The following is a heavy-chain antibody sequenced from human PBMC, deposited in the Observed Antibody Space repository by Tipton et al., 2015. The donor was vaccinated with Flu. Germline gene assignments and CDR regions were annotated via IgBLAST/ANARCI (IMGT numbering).Heavy chain of an antibody. D-gene: IGHD6-6*01. Sequence: TLSLTCTVSGGSISSYYWSWIRQPPGKGLEWIGYIYSSGSTNFNPSLKSRVTISVDTSKNQFSLKLNSVTAADTAVYYCARHSSSLGRPVDCWGQGTLVTVSS. CDR2: IYSSGST. J-gene: IGHJ4*02. V-gene: IGHV4-59*08. CDR1: GGSISSYY. CDR3: ARHSSSLGRPVDC.